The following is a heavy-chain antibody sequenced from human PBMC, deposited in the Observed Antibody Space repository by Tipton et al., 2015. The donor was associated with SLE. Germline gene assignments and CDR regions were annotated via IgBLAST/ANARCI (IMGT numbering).Heavy chain of an antibody. Sequence: LSCVGSGFTFSDSYMCWIRQAPGKGLEWISYITTSGHTIYYADSVQGRFTISRDNAKNSLFLQMDNLRAEDTAVYYCARDTSVDFDYWGQGTLVTVSS. CDR1: GFTFSDSY. V-gene: IGHV3-11*01. D-gene: IGHD4-23*01. J-gene: IGHJ4*02. CDR2: ITTSGHTI. CDR3: ARDTSVDFDY.